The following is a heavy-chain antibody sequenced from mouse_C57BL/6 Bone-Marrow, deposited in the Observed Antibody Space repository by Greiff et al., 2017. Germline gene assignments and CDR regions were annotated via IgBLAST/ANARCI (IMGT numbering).Heavy chain of an antibody. J-gene: IGHJ4*01. CDR2: INSDGGST. Sequence: EVHLVESGGGLVQPGESLKLSCESNEYEFPSHDMSWVRKTPEKRLELVAAINSDGGSTYYPDTMERRFIISRDNTKKNLYLQMSSLRSEDTALYYCARQGYYGDGAMDYWGQGTSVTVSS. CDR1: EYEFPSHD. CDR3: ARQGYYGDGAMDY. D-gene: IGHD2-13*01. V-gene: IGHV5-2*01.